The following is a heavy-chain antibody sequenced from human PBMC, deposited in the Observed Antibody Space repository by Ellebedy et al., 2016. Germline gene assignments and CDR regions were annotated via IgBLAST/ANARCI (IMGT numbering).Heavy chain of an antibody. CDR2: IYLDDDK. J-gene: IGHJ4*02. CDR1: GFSLSTRGVG. Sequence: SGPTLVKPTQTLTLTCTFSGFSLSTRGVGVAWIRQPPGKALEWLALIYLDDDKGYSPALTSRLTITQDTSGNQVVLTMTNVDPVDTATYYCAYTRSGGGWYLGFWGQGTLVTVPS. CDR3: AYTRSGGGWYLGF. D-gene: IGHD2-15*01. V-gene: IGHV2-5*02.